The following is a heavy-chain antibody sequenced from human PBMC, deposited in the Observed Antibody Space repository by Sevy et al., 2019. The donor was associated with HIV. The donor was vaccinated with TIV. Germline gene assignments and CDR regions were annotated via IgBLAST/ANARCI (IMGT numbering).Heavy chain of an antibody. D-gene: IGHD3-22*01. CDR2: ISGTGNTI. CDR1: GFTFSSHS. Sequence: GGSLRLSCAASGFTFSSHSMNWVRQTPGKGLEWTSYISGTGNTIYYADSVKRRFTISRDNAKNSLYLQLKSLRDEDTAIYYCARVPPYYDSNVSDFWGQGSLVTVSS. CDR3: ARVPPYYDSNVSDF. J-gene: IGHJ4*02. V-gene: IGHV3-48*02.